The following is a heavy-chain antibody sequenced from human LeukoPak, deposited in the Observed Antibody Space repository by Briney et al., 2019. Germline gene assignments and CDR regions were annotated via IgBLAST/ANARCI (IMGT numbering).Heavy chain of an antibody. D-gene: IGHD4-17*01. CDR2: VYYSGST. V-gene: IGHV4-34*01. CDR3: ARLCQVTTCAKFEY. Sequence: SETLSLTCAVYSGSLSGYYGSWIRQPPGKGLTWIGSVYYSGSTFFNASFENRVAMSVDTSKNQFSLKLSSVTAADTATYYCARLCQVTTCAKFEYWGQGILVTVSS. J-gene: IGHJ4*02. CDR1: SGSLSGYY.